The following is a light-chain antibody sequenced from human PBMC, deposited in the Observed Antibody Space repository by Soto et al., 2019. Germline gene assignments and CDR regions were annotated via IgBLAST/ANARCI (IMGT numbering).Light chain of an antibody. Sequence: EIVMTQSPATLSASPGERATLSCRASQTVSSSSLAWYQQKPGQAPRLLIFGASTRAAGFPDRFSGSGSGTDFTLTISTLEPEDFALYYCQQYGSSRTFGQGTKVDIK. CDR1: QTVSSSS. CDR3: QQYGSSRT. CDR2: GAS. V-gene: IGKV3-20*01. J-gene: IGKJ1*01.